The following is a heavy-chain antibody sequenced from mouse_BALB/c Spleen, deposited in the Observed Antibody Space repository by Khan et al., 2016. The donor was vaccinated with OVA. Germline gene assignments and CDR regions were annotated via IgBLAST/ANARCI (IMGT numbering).Heavy chain of an antibody. CDR1: GYSFTSYY. V-gene: IGHV1S135*01. D-gene: IGHD4-1*01. CDR2: IDPFNGGT. Sequence: VQLQQPGPELMKPGASVKISCKASGYSFTSYYMHWVKQSHGKSLEWIGYIDPFNGGTNYNQKFKGKATLTVDKSSSTAYIHISTLTSEDSADNYCTGLGINSWFAYWDQGTLVTVTA. CDR3: TGLGINSWFAY. J-gene: IGHJ3*01.